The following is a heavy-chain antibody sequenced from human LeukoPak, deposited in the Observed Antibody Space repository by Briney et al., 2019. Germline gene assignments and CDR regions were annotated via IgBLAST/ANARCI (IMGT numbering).Heavy chain of an antibody. D-gene: IGHD2-21*02. CDR3: AREYCGGDCYGVDY. V-gene: IGHV3-21*01. CDR1: GFTFSSYS. J-gene: IGHJ4*02. CDR2: ISSSSSYI. Sequence: GGSLRLSCAASGFTFSSYSMNWVRQAPGKGLEWVSSISSSSSYIYYADSVKGRFTISRDNAKNSLYLQMNSLRAEDTAVYYCAREYCGGDCYGVDYWGQGTLVTVSS.